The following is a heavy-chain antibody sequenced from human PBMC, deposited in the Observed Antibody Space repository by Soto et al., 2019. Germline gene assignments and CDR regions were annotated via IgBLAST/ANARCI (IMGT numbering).Heavy chain of an antibody. D-gene: IGHD3-3*01. V-gene: IGHV3-30*18. CDR3: AKDLGYYDFWSGYYSYYYYGMDV. J-gene: IGHJ6*02. Sequence: QVQLVESGGGVVQPGRSLRLSCAASGFTFSSYGMHWVRQAPGKGLEWVAVISYDGSNKYYADSVKGRFTISRDNSKNTLYLQMNSLRAEDTAVYYCAKDLGYYDFWSGYYSYYYYGMDVWGQGTTVTVSS. CDR1: GFTFSSYG. CDR2: ISYDGSNK.